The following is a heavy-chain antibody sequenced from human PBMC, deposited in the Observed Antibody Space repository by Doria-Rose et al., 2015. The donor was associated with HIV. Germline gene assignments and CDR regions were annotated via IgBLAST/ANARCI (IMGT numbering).Heavy chain of an antibody. CDR2: LTQDGSEK. V-gene: IGHV3-7*01. Sequence: LELVANLTQDGSEKYYVDSVKGRFTISRDNAKNSLYLQMNSLRAEDTAVYYCARDAGDYNFWSGYYSRYWYFDLWGRGTLVTVSS. D-gene: IGHD3-3*01. J-gene: IGHJ2*01. CDR3: ARDAGDYNFWSGYYSRYWYFDL.